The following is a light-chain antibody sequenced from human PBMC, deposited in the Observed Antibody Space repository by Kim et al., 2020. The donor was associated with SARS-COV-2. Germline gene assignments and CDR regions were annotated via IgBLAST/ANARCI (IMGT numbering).Light chain of an antibody. CDR3: QAWDSSTAVV. V-gene: IGLV3-1*01. J-gene: IGLJ2*01. CDR2: QDD. Sequence: SYELTQPPSVSVSPGQTARITCSGDKLGDKYTSWYQQKPGQSPVLVMYQDDNRPSGIPERFSGSSSGNTATLTISGTQALDEADYYCQAWDSSTAVVFGGGTTLTVL. CDR1: KLGDKY.